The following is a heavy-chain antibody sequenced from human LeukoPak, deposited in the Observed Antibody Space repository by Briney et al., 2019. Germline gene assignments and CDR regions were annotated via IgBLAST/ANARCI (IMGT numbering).Heavy chain of an antibody. V-gene: IGHV3-74*01. CDR1: GFTFSSYW. CDR3: ARDLKRFGYLPRRGCFDH. D-gene: IGHD3-16*01. CDR2: INSDGTGI. Sequence: GGSLRLSCAASGFTFSSYWMHWVRQAPGKGLEWVSRINSDGTGIIYADSVKGRFTISRDNGKNTLYLQMNSLRAEEGAVYFCARDLKRFGYLPRRGCFDHWGQGTLVIVSS. J-gene: IGHJ4*02.